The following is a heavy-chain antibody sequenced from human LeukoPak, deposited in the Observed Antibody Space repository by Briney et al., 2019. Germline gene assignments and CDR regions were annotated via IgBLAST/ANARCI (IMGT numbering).Heavy chain of an antibody. CDR3: AKGENYDFWSGYYRF. V-gene: IGHV3-23*01. Sequence: HPGASLRLSCAASGFTFSRHAMSWVRQAPGKGLEWVSAISGSGGSTYYADSVKGRFTISRDNSKNTLYLQMNSLRAEDTAVYYCAKGENYDFWSGYYRFWGQGTLVTVSS. CDR2: ISGSGGST. CDR1: GFTFSRHA. D-gene: IGHD3-3*01. J-gene: IGHJ4*02.